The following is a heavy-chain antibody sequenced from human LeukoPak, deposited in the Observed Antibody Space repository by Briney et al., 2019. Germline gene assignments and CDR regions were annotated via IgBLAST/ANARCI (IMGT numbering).Heavy chain of an antibody. CDR3: ARAYGDPYYYYYYYMDV. D-gene: IGHD4-17*01. CDR1: GGSISSYY. Sequence: SETLSLTCTVSGGSISSYYWSWIRQPPGEGLEWIGYIYYSGSTNYNPSLKSRVTISVDTSKNQFSLKLSSVTAADTAVYYCARAYGDPYYYYYYYMDVWGKGTTVTVSS. V-gene: IGHV4-59*01. CDR2: IYYSGST. J-gene: IGHJ6*03.